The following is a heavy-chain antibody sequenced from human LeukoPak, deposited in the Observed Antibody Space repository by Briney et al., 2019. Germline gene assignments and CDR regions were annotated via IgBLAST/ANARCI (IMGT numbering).Heavy chain of an antibody. Sequence: SETLSLTCTVSGGSISSYYWSWIRQLAGKGLEWIGRISASGNTNYNPSLKSRVTMSVDTSMNLFALKLSSVTAADTAVYYCARQGVATAIDYWGQGTLVTVSS. V-gene: IGHV4-4*07. J-gene: IGHJ4*02. D-gene: IGHD2-21*02. CDR2: ISASGNT. CDR3: ARQGVATAIDY. CDR1: GGSISSYY.